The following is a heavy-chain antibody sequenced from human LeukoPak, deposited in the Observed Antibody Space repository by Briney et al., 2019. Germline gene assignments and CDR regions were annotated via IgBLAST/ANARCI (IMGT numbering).Heavy chain of an antibody. V-gene: IGHV3-48*01. Sequence: PGGSLRLSCAASGFTFSSHSMSWVRQAPGRGLEWISFISDDSYNIDYADSVRGRFTVSRDNAKNSLYLQMNSLRAEDTAVYYCARHTRASQYYFDNWGQGTLVTVSS. J-gene: IGHJ4*02. D-gene: IGHD3-3*01. CDR3: ARHTRASQYYFDN. CDR1: GFTFSSHS. CDR2: ISDDSYNI.